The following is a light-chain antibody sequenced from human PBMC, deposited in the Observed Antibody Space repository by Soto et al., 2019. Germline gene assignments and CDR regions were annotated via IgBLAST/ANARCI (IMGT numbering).Light chain of an antibody. CDR2: GAS. Sequence: EIVLTQSPGXLXLSPGEXATXXXRASXSVXXSYLAWYQQKPGQAPRLLIYGASSRATGIPDRFSGSGSGTDFTLTISRLEPEDFAVYYCQQYGSSYTFGQGTKLEIK. CDR1: XSVXXSY. J-gene: IGKJ2*01. CDR3: QQYGSSYT. V-gene: IGKV3-20*01.